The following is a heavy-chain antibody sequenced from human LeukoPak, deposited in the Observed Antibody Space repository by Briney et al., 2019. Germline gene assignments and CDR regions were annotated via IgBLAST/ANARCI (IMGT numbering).Heavy chain of an antibody. J-gene: IGHJ4*02. CDR1: GFTFSSYG. CDR2: IRYDGSNK. CDR3: AKSCSGGSCYAVDY. Sequence: GGSLRLPCAASGFTFSSYGMPWVRQAPGKGLEWVAFIRYDGSNKYYADSVKGRFTISRDNSKNTLYLQMNSLRAEDTAVYYCAKSCSGGSCYAVDYWGQGTLVTVSS. D-gene: IGHD2-15*01. V-gene: IGHV3-30*02.